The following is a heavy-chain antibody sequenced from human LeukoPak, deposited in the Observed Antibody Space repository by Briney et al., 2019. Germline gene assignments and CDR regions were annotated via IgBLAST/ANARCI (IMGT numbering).Heavy chain of an antibody. Sequence: GGSLRLSCAASGFTFSNYYMSWVRQAPGKGLEWVSYIISSGSTIYYADSVKGRFTISRDNAKNSLYLQMNSLRAEDTAVYYCASDYGDSYYYYGMDVWGQGTTVTVPS. CDR3: ASDYGDSYYYYGMDV. D-gene: IGHD4-17*01. CDR2: IISSGSTI. J-gene: IGHJ6*02. V-gene: IGHV3-11*01. CDR1: GFTFSNYY.